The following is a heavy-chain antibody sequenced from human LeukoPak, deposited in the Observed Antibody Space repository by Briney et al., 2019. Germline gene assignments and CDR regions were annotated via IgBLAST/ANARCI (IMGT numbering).Heavy chain of an antibody. D-gene: IGHD3-3*01. CDR3: ARDKLTITPTSNNWFDP. CDR2: INPNSGGT. V-gene: IGHV1-2*06. CDR1: GYTFTGYY. J-gene: IGHJ5*02. Sequence: ASVKVSCKASGYTFTGYYMHWVRQAPGQGLEWKGRINPNSGGTNYAQKFQGRVTMTRDTSISTAYMELSRLRSDDTAVYYCARDKLTITPTSNNWFDPWGQGTLVTVSS.